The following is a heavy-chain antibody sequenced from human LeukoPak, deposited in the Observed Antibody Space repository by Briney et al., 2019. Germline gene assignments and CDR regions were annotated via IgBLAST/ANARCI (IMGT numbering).Heavy chain of an antibody. CDR1: GGSISNYY. CDR3: ARDRISLIAAAGKFDY. J-gene: IGHJ4*02. Sequence: SETLSLTCTVSGGSISNYYWNWIRQPPGKGLEWIGYVSYSGSTNYNPSLKSRVTISLHTSKNQFSLKLSSVTAADTAVYYCARDRISLIAAAGKFDYWGQGTLVTVSS. D-gene: IGHD6-13*01. V-gene: IGHV4-59*12. CDR2: VSYSGST.